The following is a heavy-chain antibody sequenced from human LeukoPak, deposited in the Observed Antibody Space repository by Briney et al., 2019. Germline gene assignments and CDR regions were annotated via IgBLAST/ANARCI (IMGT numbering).Heavy chain of an antibody. J-gene: IGHJ4*02. CDR1: GFTFSSYA. D-gene: IGHD4-11*01. CDR2: ISYDGSNK. CDR3: AKPRSGYSNTCYDY. V-gene: IGHV3-30*07. Sequence: GGSLRLSCAASGFTFSSYAMHWVRQAPGKGLEWVAVISYDGSNKYYADSVKGRFTISRDNSKNTLYLQMNSLRAEDTAVYYCAKPRSGYSNTCYDYWGQGTLVTVSS.